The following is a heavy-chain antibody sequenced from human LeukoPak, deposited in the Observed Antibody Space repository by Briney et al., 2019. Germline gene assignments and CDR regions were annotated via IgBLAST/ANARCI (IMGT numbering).Heavy chain of an antibody. CDR3: ARASSGIAAAGTLGDNYGMDV. CDR2: INPNSGGT. CDR1: GYTFTGYY. Sequence: ASVKVSCKASGYTFTGYYMHWVRQAPGQGLEWMGWINPNSGGTNYAQKFQGRVTMTRDTSISTAYMELSRLRSDDTAVYYCARASSGIAAAGTLGDNYGMDVWGQGTTVTVCS. J-gene: IGHJ6*02. V-gene: IGHV1-2*02. D-gene: IGHD6-13*01.